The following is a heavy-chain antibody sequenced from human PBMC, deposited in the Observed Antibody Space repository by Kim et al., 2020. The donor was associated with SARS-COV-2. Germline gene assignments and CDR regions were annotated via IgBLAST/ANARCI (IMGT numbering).Heavy chain of an antibody. J-gene: IGHJ2*01. CDR3: ARVGSCSGGSCYSFWYFDL. V-gene: IGHV4-59*01. Sequence: SETLSLTCTVSGGSISSYYWSWIRQPPGKGLEWIGYIYYSGSTNYNPSLKSRVTISVDTSKNQFSLKLSSVTAADTAVYYCARVGSCSGGSCYSFWYFDLWGRGTLVTVSS. CDR2: IYYSGST. D-gene: IGHD2-15*01. CDR1: GGSISSYY.